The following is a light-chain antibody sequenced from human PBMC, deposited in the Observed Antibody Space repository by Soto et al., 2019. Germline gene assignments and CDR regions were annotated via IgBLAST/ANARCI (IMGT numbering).Light chain of an antibody. CDR2: SNN. V-gene: IGLV1-44*01. J-gene: IGLJ2*01. CDR3: AAWDDTLNGVV. Sequence: QSVLTKPPSASGTPGQRVTVSCSGSSSNIGSNTVNCYQQLQGTAPQLLIYSNNQRPSGVPDRFSGSKSDTSASLAISGLQSEDEANDYCAAWDDTLNGVVFGGGTKLTVL. CDR1: SSNIGSNT.